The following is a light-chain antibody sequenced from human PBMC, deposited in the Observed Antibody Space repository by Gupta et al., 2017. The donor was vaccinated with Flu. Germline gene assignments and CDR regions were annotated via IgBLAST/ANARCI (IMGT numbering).Light chain of an antibody. Sequence: RATLSCRASQSVSSSYLALYQQKPGQAPRLLIYGASSRATGIPDRFSGSGSGTDFTLTISRLEPEDFAVYYCQQYGSSLTWTFGQGTKVEIK. CDR3: QQYGSSLTWT. V-gene: IGKV3-20*01. CDR1: QSVSSSY. J-gene: IGKJ1*01. CDR2: GAS.